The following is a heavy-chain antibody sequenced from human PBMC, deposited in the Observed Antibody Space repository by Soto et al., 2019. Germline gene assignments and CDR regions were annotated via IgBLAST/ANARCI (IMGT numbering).Heavy chain of an antibody. CDR2: ISYDGSNK. J-gene: IGHJ6*02. Sequence: GGSLRLSCAASGFTFSSYGMHWVRQAPGKGLEWVAVISYDGSNKYYADSVKGRFTISRDNSKNTLYLQMNSLRAEDTAVYYCAKDKEGGVLYSSSSHRLGGYYYYYGMDVWGQGTTVTVSS. CDR1: GFTFSSYG. D-gene: IGHD6-6*01. CDR3: AKDKEGGVLYSSSSHRLGGYYYYYGMDV. V-gene: IGHV3-30*18.